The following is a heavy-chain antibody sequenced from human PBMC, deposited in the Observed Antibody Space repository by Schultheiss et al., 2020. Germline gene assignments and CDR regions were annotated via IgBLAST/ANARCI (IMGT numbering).Heavy chain of an antibody. V-gene: IGHV4-34*01. CDR1: GGSFSGYY. D-gene: IGHD3-22*01. Sequence: SETLSLTCAVYGGSFSGYYWSWIRQPPGKGLEWIGEINHSGSTNYNPSLKSRVTISVDTSKNQFSLKLSSVTAADTAVYYCARLDPTYHYDSGGYSPFDYWGQGTLVTVSS. CDR2: INHSGST. CDR3: ARLDPTYHYDSGGYSPFDY. J-gene: IGHJ4*02.